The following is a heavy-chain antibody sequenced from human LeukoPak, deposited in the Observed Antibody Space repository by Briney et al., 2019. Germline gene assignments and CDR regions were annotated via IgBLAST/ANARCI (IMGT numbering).Heavy chain of an antibody. V-gene: IGHV3-48*02. CDR1: GFTFSSYS. D-gene: IGHD2-21*01. J-gene: IGHJ5*02. CDR2: ISSSSTI. Sequence: PGGSLRLSCAASGFTFSSYSMNWVRQAPEKGLEWVSYISSSSTIYYADSVKGRFTISRDNAKNSLYLQMNSLRDEDTAVYYCASSSVVGWFDPWGQGTLVTVSS. CDR3: ASSSVVGWFDP.